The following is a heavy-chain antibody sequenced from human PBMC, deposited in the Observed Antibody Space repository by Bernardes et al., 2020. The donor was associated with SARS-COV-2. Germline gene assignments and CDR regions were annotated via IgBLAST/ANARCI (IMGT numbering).Heavy chain of an antibody. CDR3: AGVNTIFGVVSGIDY. V-gene: IGHV4-39*01. J-gene: IGHJ4*02. CDR2: IYYSGST. CDR1: GGSISSSSYY. Sequence: SETLSLTRTVSGGSISSSSYYWGWIRQPPGKGLEWIGSIYYSGSTYYNPSLKSRVTISVNTSKNQFSLKLSSVTAADTAVYYCAGVNTIFGVVSGIDYWGQGTLVTVSS. D-gene: IGHD3-3*01.